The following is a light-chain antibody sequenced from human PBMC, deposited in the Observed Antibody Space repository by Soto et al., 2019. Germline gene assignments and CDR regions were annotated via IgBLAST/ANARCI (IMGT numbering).Light chain of an antibody. CDR1: QSVLSN. Sequence: EIVITQSPATLSVSPGERATLSCRASQSVLSNLAWYQQKPGQAPRLLIYGASNRATGIPDRFSGSGSGTDFTLTISRLEPEDFAVYYCQQYGSSGTFGQGTKVDIK. J-gene: IGKJ1*01. CDR2: GAS. CDR3: QQYGSSGT. V-gene: IGKV3-20*01.